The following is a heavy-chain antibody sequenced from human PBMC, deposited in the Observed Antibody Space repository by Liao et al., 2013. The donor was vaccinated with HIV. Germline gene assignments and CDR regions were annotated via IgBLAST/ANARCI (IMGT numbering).Heavy chain of an antibody. CDR3: ARARSGTNYNFWSGYYFDY. Sequence: QVQLQESGPGQVKPSQTLSLTCAVSGGSINSGDFYWNWIRQPPGKGLEWIGYIYYSGSTNYNSSLKSRVTISVDTSKNQFSLKVSSVTAADTAVYYCARARSGTNYNFWSGYYFDYWGQGTLVTVSS. D-gene: IGHD3-3*01. V-gene: IGHV4-30-4*08. J-gene: IGHJ4*02. CDR2: IYYSGST. CDR1: GGSINSGDFY.